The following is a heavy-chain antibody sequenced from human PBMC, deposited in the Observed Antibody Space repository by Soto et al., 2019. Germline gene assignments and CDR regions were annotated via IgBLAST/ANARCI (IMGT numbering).Heavy chain of an antibody. CDR1: GYTFTNFG. J-gene: IGHJ4*02. CDR3: ARGGAPINY. Sequence: QVQLVQSGAEVKKPGASVKVSCKASGYTFTNFGISWVRQAPGQGLEWMGWISAYNGNTNYAQNFQGRVTMTTDTATCTTDMGVRSRRTADTAENYSARGGAPINYWGKGTLVTVSS. V-gene: IGHV1-18*01. D-gene: IGHD3-16*01. CDR2: ISAYNGNT.